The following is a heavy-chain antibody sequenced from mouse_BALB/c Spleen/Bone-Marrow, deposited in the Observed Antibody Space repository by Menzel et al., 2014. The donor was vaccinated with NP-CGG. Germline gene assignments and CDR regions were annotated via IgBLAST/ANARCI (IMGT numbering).Heavy chain of an antibody. CDR2: INSNGGST. J-gene: IGHJ2*01. Sequence: EVKVVESGGGLVQPGGSLKLSCAASGFTFSSYGMSWVRQTPDKRLELVASINSNGGSTYYPDSVKGRFTISRDNAKNTLSLQMSSLKSEDTAMYYCARGSYGNYVDYFDYWGQGTTLTVSS. V-gene: IGHV5-6-3*01. CDR1: GFTFSSYG. D-gene: IGHD2-1*01. CDR3: ARGSYGNYVDYFDY.